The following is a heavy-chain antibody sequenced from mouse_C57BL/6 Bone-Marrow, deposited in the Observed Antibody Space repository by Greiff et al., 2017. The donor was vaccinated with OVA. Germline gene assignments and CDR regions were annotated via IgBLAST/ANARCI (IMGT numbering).Heavy chain of an antibody. CDR3: ARDGTFYAMDY. Sequence: EESGPGLVKPSQSLSLTCSVTGYYITSGYYWNWIRQFPGNKLEWMGYISYDGSNNYNPSLKNRISITRDTSKNQFFLKLNSVTTEDTATYYCARDGTFYAMDYWGQGTSVTVSS. D-gene: IGHD1-1*02. V-gene: IGHV3-6*01. CDR2: ISYDGSN. CDR1: GYYITSGYY. J-gene: IGHJ4*01.